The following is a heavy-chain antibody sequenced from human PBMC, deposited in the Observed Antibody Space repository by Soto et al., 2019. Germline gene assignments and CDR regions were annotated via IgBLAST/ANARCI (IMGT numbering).Heavy chain of an antibody. J-gene: IGHJ4*02. CDR2: IYHSGST. CDR3: ARVYCSGGSCKRGDYFDY. Sequence: LSLTCAVSGGSISSSNWWSWVRQPPGKGLEWIGEIYHSGSTNYNPSLKSRVTISVDKSKNQFSLKLSSVTAADTAVYYCARVYCSGGSCKRGDYFDYWGQGTLVTVSS. D-gene: IGHD2-15*01. CDR1: GGSISSSNW. V-gene: IGHV4-4*02.